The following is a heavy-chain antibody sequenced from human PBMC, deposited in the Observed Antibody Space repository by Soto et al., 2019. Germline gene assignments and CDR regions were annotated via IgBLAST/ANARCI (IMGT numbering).Heavy chain of an antibody. CDR3: ARGGGIVVATAPYDH. Sequence: QVQLVQSGAEVKKPGASVKVSCKASGYTFSSYYMNWVRQAPGQGLEWLGIINHSGGYTTYAQRLLGRVTVTRDTSTSTGHMELGSLTSEDTAVYYCARGGGIVVATAPYDHWGQGTLVTVSS. D-gene: IGHD2-21*02. CDR1: GYTFSSYY. J-gene: IGHJ4*02. V-gene: IGHV1-46*03. CDR2: INHSGGYT.